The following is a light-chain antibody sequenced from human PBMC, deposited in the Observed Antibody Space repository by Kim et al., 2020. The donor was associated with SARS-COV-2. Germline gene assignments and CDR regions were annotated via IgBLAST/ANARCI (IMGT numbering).Light chain of an antibody. V-gene: IGLV2-14*01. CDR3: SSYTSGSTRV. CDR1: SSDVGGYDY. CDR2: DVT. J-gene: IGLJ3*02. Sequence: QSALTHPASVSGSPGQSITISCTGTSSDVGGYDYVSWYQQHPGKAPKLMIYDVTKRPSGVSNRFSGSKSGNTASLTISGLQAEDEADYYCSSYTSGSTRVFGGGTQLTVL.